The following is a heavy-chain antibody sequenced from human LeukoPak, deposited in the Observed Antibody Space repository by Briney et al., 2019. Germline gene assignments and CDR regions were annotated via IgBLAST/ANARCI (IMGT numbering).Heavy chain of an antibody. CDR1: GFTFSSYS. D-gene: IGHD3-22*01. CDR2: ITSSRRYR. J-gene: IGHJ4*02. V-gene: IGHV3-21*04. CDR3: ASSPPDYYDSSGYYYVDY. Sequence: GGSLRLSCAASGFTFSSYSINWVRQAPGRGLEWVSFITSSRRYRYYADSVKGRFTISRHNATNSLYLQMNRLRAEDTAVYYCASSPPDYYDSSGYYYVDYWGQGTLVTVSS.